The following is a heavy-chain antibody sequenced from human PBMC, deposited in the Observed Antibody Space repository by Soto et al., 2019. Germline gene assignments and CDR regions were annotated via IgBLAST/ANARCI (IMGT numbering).Heavy chain of an antibody. J-gene: IGHJ4*02. CDR2: IYTSGST. Sequence: QVQLQESGPGLVKPSETLSLTCTVSGGSISSYYWSWIRQPAGKGLEWIGRIYTSGSTNYNPSLKGRVTMSVETSKNPFSLKLGSVTAADTAVYYCARERGGAAAGRGVFYDYWGQGTLVTVSS. V-gene: IGHV4-4*07. CDR3: ARERGGAAAGRGVFYDY. D-gene: IGHD6-13*01. CDR1: GGSISSYY.